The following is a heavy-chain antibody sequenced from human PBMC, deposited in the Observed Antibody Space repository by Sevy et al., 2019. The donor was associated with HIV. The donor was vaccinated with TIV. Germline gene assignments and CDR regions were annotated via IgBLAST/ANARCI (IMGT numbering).Heavy chain of an antibody. CDR1: GFSVRDNS. CDR3: TRDHWDHGSGSFSFAS. D-gene: IGHD3-10*01. V-gene: IGHV3-53*01. CDR2: ISASFST. J-gene: IGHJ4*02. Sequence: GGSLRLSCAASGFSVRDNSMSWVRQAPGQGLEWVSVISASFSTYYAESVQGRFSICRDISGNMMYIQMNSLRPEDTAHYYCTRDHWDHGSGSFSFASWGQGTLVTVSS.